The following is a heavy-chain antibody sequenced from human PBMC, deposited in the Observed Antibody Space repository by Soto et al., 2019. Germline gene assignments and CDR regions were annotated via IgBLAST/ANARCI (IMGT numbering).Heavy chain of an antibody. Sequence: KPSETLSLTCAVYGGSFSGYYWSWIRQPPGKGLEWIGEINHSGSTNYNPSLKSRVTISVDTSKNQFSLKLSSVTAADTAVYYCARGLVAAAGRYYYYYYGMDVWGQGTTVTVSS. CDR1: GGSFSGYY. D-gene: IGHD6-13*01. V-gene: IGHV4-34*01. J-gene: IGHJ6*02. CDR2: INHSGST. CDR3: ARGLVAAAGRYYYYYYGMDV.